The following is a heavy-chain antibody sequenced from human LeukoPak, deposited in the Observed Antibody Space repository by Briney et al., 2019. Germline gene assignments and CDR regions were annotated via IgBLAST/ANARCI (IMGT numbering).Heavy chain of an antibody. J-gene: IGHJ4*02. CDR1: GASISRYY. CDR2: INYSGST. CDR3: AKSLNWNVGGFDY. Sequence: SETLSLTCTVSGASISRYYWSWIRQPPGKGLEWIGNINYSGSTNYNPSLKSRVTISVDTSKNQFSLKLSSVTAADTAVYYCAKSLNWNVGGFDYWGQGTLVTVSS. D-gene: IGHD1-20*01. V-gene: IGHV4-59*01.